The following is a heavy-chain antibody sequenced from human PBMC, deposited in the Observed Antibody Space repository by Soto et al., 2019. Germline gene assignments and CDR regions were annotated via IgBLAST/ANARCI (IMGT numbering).Heavy chain of an antibody. CDR2: IIPIFGTA. V-gene: IGHV1-69*13. CDR1: GGTFSSYA. Sequence: SVKVSCKASGGTFSSYAIGWVRQAPGQGLEWMGGIIPIFGTANYAQKFQGRVTITADESTSTAYMELSSLRSEDTAVYYCARATMIVVVPAGEYYYYGMDVWGQGTTVTVSS. D-gene: IGHD3-22*01. CDR3: ARATMIVVVPAGEYYYYGMDV. J-gene: IGHJ6*02.